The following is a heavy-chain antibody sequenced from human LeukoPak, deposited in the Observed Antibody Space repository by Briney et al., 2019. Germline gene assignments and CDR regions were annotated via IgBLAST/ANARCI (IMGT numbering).Heavy chain of an antibody. V-gene: IGHV1-8*01. CDR3: ARGLSRKKFGELLYYFDY. D-gene: IGHD3-10*01. J-gene: IGHJ4*02. Sequence: ASVKVSCKASGYTFTSYDINWVRQATGQGLEWMGWMNPNSGNTGYAQKFQGRVTMTRNTSISTAYMELSSLRSEDTAVYYCARGLSRKKFGELLYYFDYWGQGTLVTVSS. CDR1: GYTFTSYD. CDR2: MNPNSGNT.